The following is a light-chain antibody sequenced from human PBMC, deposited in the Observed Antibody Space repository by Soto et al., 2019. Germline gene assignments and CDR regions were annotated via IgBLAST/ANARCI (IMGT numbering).Light chain of an antibody. CDR2: EVT. CDR3: SSFASSNTWV. CDR1: SRDVGAYNY. V-gene: IGLV2-8*01. J-gene: IGLJ3*02. Sequence: QSALTQPPSASGSPGQSVTISCTGTSRDVGAYNYVSWYQQHAGKAPKLVIYEVTKRPSGVPDRFSGSKSANTASLTVSGLQAEDEADYYCSSFASSNTWVFGGWTKLTVL.